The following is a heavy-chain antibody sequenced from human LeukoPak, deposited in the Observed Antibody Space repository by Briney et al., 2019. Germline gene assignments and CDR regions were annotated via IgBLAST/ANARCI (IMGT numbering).Heavy chain of an antibody. CDR2: IRYDGSNK. CDR3: AKGKGYQLLYAFDI. V-gene: IGHV3-30*02. J-gene: IGHJ3*02. CDR1: GFTFSSYS. D-gene: IGHD2-2*01. Sequence: GGSLRLSCAASGFTFSSYSMSWVRQAPGKGLEGVAFIRYDGSNKYYADSVKGRFTISRDNSKNTLYLQMNSLRDEDTAVYYCAKGKGYQLLYAFDIWGQGTMVTVSS.